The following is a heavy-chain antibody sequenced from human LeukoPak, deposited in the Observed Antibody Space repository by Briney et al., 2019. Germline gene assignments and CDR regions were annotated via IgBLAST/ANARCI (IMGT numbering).Heavy chain of an antibody. J-gene: IGHJ4*02. V-gene: IGHV3-15*07. CDR3: AKGGYYDSSGYYYTYFDY. D-gene: IGHD3-22*01. Sequence: GGSLRLSCAASGFTFSNAWMNWVRQAPGKGLEWVGRIKSKTDGGTTDYAAPVKGRFTISRDDSKNTLYLQMNSLRAEDTAVYYCAKGGYYDSSGYYYTYFDYWSQGTLVTVSS. CDR2: IKSKTDGGTT. CDR1: GFTFSNAW.